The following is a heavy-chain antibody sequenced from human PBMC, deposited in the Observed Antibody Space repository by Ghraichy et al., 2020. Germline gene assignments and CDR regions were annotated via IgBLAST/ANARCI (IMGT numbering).Heavy chain of an antibody. CDR1: GGSISNYY. CDR2: AYYSGST. Sequence: SETLSLTCTVSGGSISNYYWSWIRQPPGKGLEWIGYAYYSGSTNYNPSLQSRVTMSVDTWENQFSLRLSSVTAADTAVYYCARHRSLGDDYIWVVVDYWGQGTLVTVSS. D-gene: IGHD3-16*01. V-gene: IGHV4-59*08. CDR3: ARHRSLGDDYIWVVVDY. J-gene: IGHJ4*02.